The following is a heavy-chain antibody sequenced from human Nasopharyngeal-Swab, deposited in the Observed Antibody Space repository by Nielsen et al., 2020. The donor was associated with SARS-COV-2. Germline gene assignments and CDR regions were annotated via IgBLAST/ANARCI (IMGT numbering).Heavy chain of an antibody. CDR3: ARSPLVRGVTTNMDV. D-gene: IGHD3-10*01. Sequence: WVRQAPGQGLEWMGIINPSGGSTSYAQKFQGRVTMTRDTSTSTVYMELSSLRSEDTAVYYCARSPLVRGVTTNMDVWGKGTTVTVSS. CDR2: INPSGGST. J-gene: IGHJ6*03. V-gene: IGHV1-46*01.